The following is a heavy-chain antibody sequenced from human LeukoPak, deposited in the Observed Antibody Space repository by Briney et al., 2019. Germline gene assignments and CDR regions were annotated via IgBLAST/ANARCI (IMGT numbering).Heavy chain of an antibody. CDR2: INQDGSEE. D-gene: IGHD3-10*01. CDR1: GFTFSSYS. Sequence: GGSLRLSCAASGFTFSSYSMNWVRQAPGQGLECVANINQDGSEEYYVDSVKGRFTISRDNAKNSLYLQMNSLTAEDTAFYFCARGAYRGIDYWGQGTLVTVSS. J-gene: IGHJ4*02. CDR3: ARGAYRGIDY. V-gene: IGHV3-7*01.